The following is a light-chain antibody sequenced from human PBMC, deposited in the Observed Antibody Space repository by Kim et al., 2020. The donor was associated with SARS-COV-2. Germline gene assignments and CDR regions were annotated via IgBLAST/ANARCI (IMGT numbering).Light chain of an antibody. CDR2: SKN. J-gene: IGLJ2*01. CDR3: NSRDSSGNHLV. V-gene: IGLV3-19*01. Sequence: ALGQTVRITCPGDSLRSYYASWYQQKPGQDPVLVIYSKNNRPSGIPDRFSGSSSGNTASLTITGAQAEDEADYYCNSRDSSGNHLVFGGGTQLTVL. CDR1: SLRSYY.